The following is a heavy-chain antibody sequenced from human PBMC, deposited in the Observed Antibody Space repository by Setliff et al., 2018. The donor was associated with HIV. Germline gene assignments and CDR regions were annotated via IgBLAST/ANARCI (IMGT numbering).Heavy chain of an antibody. J-gene: IGHJ3*02. CDR3: ARYRAGDGFDI. Sequence: ASVKVSCKASEYTFTDINWVRQAPGQGLEWMGWIIPKTGNTGYAQKFQGRITMTRNTSTTTIYMELNNLRSEDTAMYYCARYRAGDGFDIWGQGTMVT. V-gene: IGHV1-8*01. CDR1: EYTFTD. CDR2: IIPKTGNT. D-gene: IGHD6-25*01.